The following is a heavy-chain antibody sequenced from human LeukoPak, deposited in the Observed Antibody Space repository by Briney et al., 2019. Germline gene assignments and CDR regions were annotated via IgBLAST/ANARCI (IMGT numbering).Heavy chain of an antibody. J-gene: IGHJ6*02. V-gene: IGHV3-30*18. CDR3: AKVDRDPPYYYYGMDG. CDR1: GFTFSSYG. D-gene: IGHD3-22*01. Sequence: GGSLRLSCAASGFTFSSYGMHWVRQAPGKGLEWVAVISYDGSNKYYADSVKGRFTISRDNSKNTLYLQMNSLRAEDTAVYYCAKVDRDPPYYYYGMDGWGQGTTVTASS. CDR2: ISYDGSNK.